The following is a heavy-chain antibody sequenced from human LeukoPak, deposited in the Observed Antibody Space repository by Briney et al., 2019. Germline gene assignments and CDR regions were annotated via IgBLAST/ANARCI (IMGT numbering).Heavy chain of an antibody. CDR1: GGTFSSYA. CDR3: ATDSLYFFGY. V-gene: IGHV1-69*05. J-gene: IGHJ4*02. Sequence: SVKVSCKASGGTFSSYAISWVRQAPGQGLEWMGGIIPIFGTANYAQKFQERVTITRDMSTSTAYMYLSSLRSEDTAIYYCATDSLYFFGYWGQGTLVTVSS. CDR2: IIPIFGTA.